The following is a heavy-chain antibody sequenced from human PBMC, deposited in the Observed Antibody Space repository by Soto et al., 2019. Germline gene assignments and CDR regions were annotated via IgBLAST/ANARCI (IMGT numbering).Heavy chain of an antibody. D-gene: IGHD6-13*01. J-gene: IGHJ4*02. CDR1: GFTFDDYA. V-gene: IGHV3-9*01. Sequence: GGSLRLSCAASGFTFDDYAMHWVRQAPGKGLEWVSGISWNSGSIGYADSVKGRFTISRDNAKNSLYLQMNSLRAEDTALYYCAKGPGIAIGTPIDYWGQGTLVTVSS. CDR2: ISWNSGSI. CDR3: AKGPGIAIGTPIDY.